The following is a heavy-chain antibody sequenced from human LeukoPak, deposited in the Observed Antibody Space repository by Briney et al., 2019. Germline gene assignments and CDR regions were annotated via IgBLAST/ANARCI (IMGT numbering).Heavy chain of an antibody. V-gene: IGHV1-69*06. J-gene: IGHJ4*02. CDR1: GYTFTGYY. Sequence: ASVKVSCKASGYTFTGYYMHWVRQAPGQGLEWMGGIIPIFGTANYAQKFRGRVTITADKSTSTAYMELSSLRSEDTAVYYCARERRHYYDSSGYYYWGPFDYWGQGTLVTVSS. D-gene: IGHD3-22*01. CDR2: IIPIFGTA. CDR3: ARERRHYYDSSGYYYWGPFDY.